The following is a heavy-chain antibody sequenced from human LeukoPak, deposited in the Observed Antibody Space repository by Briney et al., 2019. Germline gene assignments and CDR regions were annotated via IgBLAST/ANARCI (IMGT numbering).Heavy chain of an antibody. V-gene: IGHV4-61*01. J-gene: IGHJ6*02. CDR3: ARGRTSIAVASTGIYYYYGMDV. CDR2: IYYSGST. CDR1: GGSVSSGSYY. Sequence: SETLSLTCTVSGGSVSSGSYYWSWIRQPPGKGLEWIGYIYYSGSTNYNPSLKSRVTISVDTSKNQFSLKLSSVTAADTAVYYCARGRTSIAVASTGIYYYYGMDVWGQGTTVTVSS. D-gene: IGHD6-19*01.